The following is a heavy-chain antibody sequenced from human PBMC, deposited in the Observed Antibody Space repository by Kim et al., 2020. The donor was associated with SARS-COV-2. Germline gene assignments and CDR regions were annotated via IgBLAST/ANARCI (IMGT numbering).Heavy chain of an antibody. CDR1: GFNLDDYA. CDR3: ARGRQWLLKD. D-gene: IGHD6-19*01. Sequence: GGSLRLSCAASGFNLDDYAIHWVRQLPGKGLEWVSLISRDGGEIRYTDSVQGRFTISRDNSRQSVNLQMDSLRTEDTAFYYCARGRQWLLKDWGQGTQVTVSS. J-gene: IGHJ4*02. V-gene: IGHV3-43*02. CDR2: ISRDGGEI.